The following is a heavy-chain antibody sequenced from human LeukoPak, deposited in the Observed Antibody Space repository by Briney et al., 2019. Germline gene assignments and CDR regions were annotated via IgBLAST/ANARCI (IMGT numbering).Heavy chain of an antibody. J-gene: IGHJ4*02. Sequence: GRSLRLSCAAPGFTFSGYGMHWVRQAPGKGLEWVAVIWYDGSNKYYADSVKGRFTISRDNSKNTLYLQMNSLRAEDTAVYHCARGGDYYGSGSGDWGQGTLVTVSS. D-gene: IGHD3-10*01. CDR2: IWYDGSNK. CDR3: ARGGDYYGSGSGD. V-gene: IGHV3-33*01. CDR1: GFTFSGYG.